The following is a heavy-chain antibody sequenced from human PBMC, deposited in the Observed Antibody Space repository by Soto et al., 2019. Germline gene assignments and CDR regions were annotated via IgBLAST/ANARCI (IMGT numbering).Heavy chain of an antibody. CDR2: IYYSGST. V-gene: IGHV4-59*08. D-gene: IGHD2-15*01. CDR3: ARVANGGLFDY. CDR1: GGSISSYY. Sequence: PSETLSLTCAVSGGSISSYYWSWIRQPPGKGLEWIGYIYYSGSTNYNPSLKSRVTISVDTSKNQFSLKLNSMTAADTAVYYCARVANGGLFDYWGPGNMVTVSS. J-gene: IGHJ4*02.